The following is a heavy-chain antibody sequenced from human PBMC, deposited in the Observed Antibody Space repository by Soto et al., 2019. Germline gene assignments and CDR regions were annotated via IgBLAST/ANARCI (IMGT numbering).Heavy chain of an antibody. CDR1: GFTFSSYE. D-gene: IGHD3-22*01. J-gene: IGHJ4*02. CDR3: ARPYDNLFDY. V-gene: IGHV3-48*03. CDR2: ISSSGSTI. Sequence: EVQLVESGGGLVQPGGSLRLSCAASGFTFSSYEMNWVRQAPGKGLEWVSYISSSGSTIYYADSVKGRFTISRDNAKNSLYLQMNSLRAEDTAVYYCARPYDNLFDYWGQGTLVTVSS.